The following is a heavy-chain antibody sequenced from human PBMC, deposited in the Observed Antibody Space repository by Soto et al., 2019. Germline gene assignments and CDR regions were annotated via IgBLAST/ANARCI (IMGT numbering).Heavy chain of an antibody. CDR1: GYTFTSYY. V-gene: IGHV1-46*01. D-gene: IGHD4-17*01. CDR3: ARGPGGSDYGDYVGRY. J-gene: IGHJ4*02. CDR2: INPSGGST. Sequence: QVQLVQSGAEVKKPGASVKVSCKASGYTFTSYYMHWVRQAPGQGLEWMGIINPSGGSTSYAQKCHGGVTMPRDTATGTVYMELSSLRSEDTAVYYGARGPGGSDYGDYVGRYWGQGTLVTVSS.